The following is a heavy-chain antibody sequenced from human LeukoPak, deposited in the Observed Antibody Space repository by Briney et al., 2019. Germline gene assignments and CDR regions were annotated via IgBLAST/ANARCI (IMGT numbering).Heavy chain of an antibody. CDR1: GDSVASNSAA. CDR3: ARDIYRKIDY. J-gene: IGHJ4*02. Sequence: SQTLSLTCAISGDSVASNSAAWNWIRQSSSRGLEWLGRTYYRSKWYNDYAVSVKSRININPDTSKNQFSLQLNSVTPEDTAMYYCARDIYRKIDYWGQGILVTVSS. CDR2: TYYRSKWYN. V-gene: IGHV6-1*01. D-gene: IGHD5-18*01.